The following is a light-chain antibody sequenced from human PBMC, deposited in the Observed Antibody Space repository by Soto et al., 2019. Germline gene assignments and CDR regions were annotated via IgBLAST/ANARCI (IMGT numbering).Light chain of an antibody. V-gene: IGKV1-5*03. CDR1: QSISTW. CDR2: KAS. J-gene: IGKJ2*01. Sequence: DIQMTQSPSTLSASVGDRVTITCRASQSISTWLAWYQQKPGKAPKLLIYKASSLQSGVPSRFSGSGSGTEFTLTISSLQPDDFATYYCQQYNSYPYTFGQGTRLEIK. CDR3: QQYNSYPYT.